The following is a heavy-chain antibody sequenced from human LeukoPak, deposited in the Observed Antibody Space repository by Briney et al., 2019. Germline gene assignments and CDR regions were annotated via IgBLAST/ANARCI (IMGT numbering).Heavy chain of an antibody. CDR3: ARDGYCSSTSCYTPRAMDV. D-gene: IGHD2-2*02. J-gene: IGHJ6*02. Sequence: GGSLRLSCAASGFTFSSYSMNWVRQAPGKGLGWVSSISSSSSYIYYADSVKGRFTISRDNAKNSLYLQMNSLRAEDTAVYYCARDGYCSSTSCYTPRAMDVWGQGTTVTVSS. V-gene: IGHV3-21*01. CDR2: ISSSSSYI. CDR1: GFTFSSYS.